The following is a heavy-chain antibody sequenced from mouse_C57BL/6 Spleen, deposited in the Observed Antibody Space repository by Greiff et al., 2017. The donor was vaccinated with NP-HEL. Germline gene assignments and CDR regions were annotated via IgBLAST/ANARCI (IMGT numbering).Heavy chain of an antibody. CDR1: GYTFTDYY. D-gene: IGHD1-1*01. CDR3: ARHYYGIAY. Sequence: VQLQQSGPELVKPGASVKISCKASGYTFTDYYMNWVKQSHGKSLEWIGDINPNNGGTSYNQKFKGKATFTVDKSSSTAYMELRSLTSEDAAVYYCARHYYGIAYWGQGTLVTVSA. CDR2: INPNNGGT. V-gene: IGHV1-26*01. J-gene: IGHJ3*01.